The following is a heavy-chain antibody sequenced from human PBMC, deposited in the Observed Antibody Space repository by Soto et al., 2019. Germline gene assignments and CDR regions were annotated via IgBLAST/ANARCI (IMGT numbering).Heavy chain of an antibody. Sequence: GGSMKISCQGSGYSFTNYWIGWVRQMPGKGLEWMGIIYPGDSDTRYSPSFQGQVTISADKAISTAYLQWSSLKASDTAMYYCARHXTPRGYGDPGDYYGMDVWGPGTTVTVSS. CDR1: GYSFTNYW. V-gene: IGHV5-51*01. J-gene: IGHJ6*02. D-gene: IGHD4-17*01. CDR3: ARHXTPRGYGDPGDYYGMDV. CDR2: IYPGDSDT.